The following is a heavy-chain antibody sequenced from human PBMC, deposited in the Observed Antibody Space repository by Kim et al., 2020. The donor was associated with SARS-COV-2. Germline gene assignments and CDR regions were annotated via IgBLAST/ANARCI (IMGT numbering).Heavy chain of an antibody. Sequence: GGSLRLSCAASGFTFSSYGMHWVRQAPGKGLEWVAAIWCDGSNTYYADSVKGRFTISRDNSKNTLYLQMNSLRAEDTAVYYCARDLKSVARNYGMDVWGQGTTVTVSS. J-gene: IGHJ6*02. V-gene: IGHV3-33*01. CDR2: IWCDGSNT. CDR1: GFTFSSYG. CDR3: ARDLKSVARNYGMDV. D-gene: IGHD5-12*01.